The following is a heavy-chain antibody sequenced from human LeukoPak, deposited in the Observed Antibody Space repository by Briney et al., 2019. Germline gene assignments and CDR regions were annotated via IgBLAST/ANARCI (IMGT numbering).Heavy chain of an antibody. CDR1: GFTFNNFG. Sequence: GGSLRPSCAASGFTFNNFGMHWVRQAPGKGLEWVAFIGYEGVHKYYADSVKGRFTISKDNSKATLYLQMNSLRPEDTAVYYCAKDLHGGYSSDYWGQGTLVTVSP. J-gene: IGHJ4*02. V-gene: IGHV3-30*02. D-gene: IGHD3-22*01. CDR3: AKDLHGGYSSDY. CDR2: IGYEGVHK.